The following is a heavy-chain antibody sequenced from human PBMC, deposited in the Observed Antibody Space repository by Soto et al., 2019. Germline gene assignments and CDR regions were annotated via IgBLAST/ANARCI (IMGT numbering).Heavy chain of an antibody. J-gene: IGHJ3*02. CDR1: GGTFSSYA. CDR2: IIPIFGTA. Sequence: SVKVSCKASGGTFSSYAISWVRQAPGQGLEWMGGIIPIFGTANYAQKFQGRVTITADESTSTAYMELSSLRSEDTAVYYCARVVDCLHTFDIWGQGTMVTVSS. D-gene: IGHD3-9*01. CDR3: ARVVDCLHTFDI. V-gene: IGHV1-69*13.